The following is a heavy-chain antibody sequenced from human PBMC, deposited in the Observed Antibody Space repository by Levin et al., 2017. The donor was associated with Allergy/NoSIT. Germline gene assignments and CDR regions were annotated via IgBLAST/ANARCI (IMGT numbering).Heavy chain of an antibody. V-gene: IGHV3-23*01. CDR2: ISGSGGST. CDR1: GFTFSSYA. D-gene: IGHD2-15*01. Sequence: GGSLRLSCAASGFTFSSYAMSWVRQAPGKGLEWVSAISGSGGSTYYADSVKGRFTISRDNSKNTLYLQMNSLRAEDTAVYYCAKSGRVVVAATVVYWGQGTLVTVSS. J-gene: IGHJ4*02. CDR3: AKSGRVVVAATVVY.